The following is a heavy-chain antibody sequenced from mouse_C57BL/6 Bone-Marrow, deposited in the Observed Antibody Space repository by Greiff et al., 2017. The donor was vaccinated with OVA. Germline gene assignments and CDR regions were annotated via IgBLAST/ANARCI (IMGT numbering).Heavy chain of an antibody. J-gene: IGHJ3*01. CDR2: IFPGSGST. CDR3: ARSSYHYYGSSYWFAY. D-gene: IGHD1-1*01. CDR1: GYTFTDYY. Sequence: LVESGPELVKPGASVKISCKASGYTFTDYYINWVKQRPGQGLEWIGWIFPGSGSTYYNEKFKGKATLTVDKSSSTAYMLLSSLTSEDSAVYFCARSSYHYYGSSYWFAYWGQGTLVTVSA. V-gene: IGHV1-75*01.